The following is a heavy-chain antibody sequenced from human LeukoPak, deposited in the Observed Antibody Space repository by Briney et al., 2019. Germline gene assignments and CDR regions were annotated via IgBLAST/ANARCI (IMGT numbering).Heavy chain of an antibody. J-gene: IGHJ3*02. CDR1: GGSISSRTYY. V-gene: IGHV4-39*01. D-gene: IGHD3-22*01. Sequence: PSETLSLTCAVSGGSISSRTYYWGWIRQPPGKGLEWIGSIYYSGSTYYNPSLKSRVTISVDTSKNQFSLKLRSVTATDTAVYYCARLPGGYYYDSSGYYHDAFDIWGQGTTVTVSS. CDR2: IYYSGST. CDR3: ARLPGGYYYDSSGYYHDAFDI.